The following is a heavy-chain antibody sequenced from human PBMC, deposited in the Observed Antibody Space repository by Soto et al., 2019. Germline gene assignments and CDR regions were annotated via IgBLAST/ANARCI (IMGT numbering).Heavy chain of an antibody. Sequence: EVQLVESGGGLVKPGGSLRLSCAASGFTFSSYSMNWVRQAPGKGLEWVSSISSSSSYIYYADSVKGRFTISRDNAEKSLYVQMNSLRAEDTAVYYYARDTITAFGVVDYYHYYMDFWGKGTTVTVSS. V-gene: IGHV3-21*01. CDR2: ISSSSSYI. CDR1: GFTFSSYS. CDR3: ARDTITAFGVVDYYHYYMDF. D-gene: IGHD3-3*01. J-gene: IGHJ6*03.